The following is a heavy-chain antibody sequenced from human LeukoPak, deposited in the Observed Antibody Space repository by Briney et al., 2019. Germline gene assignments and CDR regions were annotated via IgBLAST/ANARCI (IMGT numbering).Heavy chain of an antibody. V-gene: IGHV3-53*05. J-gene: IGHJ4*02. Sequence: GGSLRLSCAASGFSVSNSYMSWVRLAPGKGLEFVSALYPGGKTYYADSVKGRFTISRDNSKNTLYLQMNSLRAEDTAVYYCARGATIFGVVIHTYFDYWGQGTLVTVSS. CDR1: GFSVSNSY. CDR2: LYPGGKT. D-gene: IGHD3-3*01. CDR3: ARGATIFGVVIHTYFDY.